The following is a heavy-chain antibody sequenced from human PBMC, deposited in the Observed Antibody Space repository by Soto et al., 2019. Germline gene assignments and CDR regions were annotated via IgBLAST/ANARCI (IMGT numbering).Heavy chain of an antibody. CDR3: AYSSTPFDY. D-gene: IGHD6-13*01. J-gene: IGHJ4*02. CDR2: ISGSGCST. CDR1: GFSFSSYA. Sequence: EVQLLESGGGLVQPGGSLRLSCAASGFSFSSYAMSWVRQAPGKGLELVSAISGSGCSTYYADSVKGRFTISRDNSKNTLYLQMNSLRAEDTAVYYCAYSSTPFDYWCQGTLVTVSS. V-gene: IGHV3-23*01.